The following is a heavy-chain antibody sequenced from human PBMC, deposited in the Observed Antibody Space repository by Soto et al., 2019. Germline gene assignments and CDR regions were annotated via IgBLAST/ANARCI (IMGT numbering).Heavy chain of an antibody. CDR1: GFTFSRHG. D-gene: IGHD3-22*01. Sequence: QVQLVESGGGVVQPGTSLRLSCAASGFTFSRHGMHWVRQTPGKELGWLAVILNDASGHWYADSVKGRFTISRDKFENTLYLQMNGLRLEGTSMYYCARYDDYPDNGFDYWGHGTPVTVSS. CDR2: ILNDASGH. J-gene: IGHJ4*01. V-gene: IGHV3-33*01. CDR3: ARYDDYPDNGFDY.